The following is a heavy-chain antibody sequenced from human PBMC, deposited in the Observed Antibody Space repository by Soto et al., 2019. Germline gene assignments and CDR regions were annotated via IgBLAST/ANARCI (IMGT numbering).Heavy chain of an antibody. CDR3: ARGRTRYSRRPYDY. J-gene: IGHJ4*02. CDR2: INHSGST. CDR1: GGSFSGYY. D-gene: IGHD6-13*01. V-gene: IGHV4-34*01. Sequence: QVQLQQWGAGLLKPSETLSLTCAVYGGSFSGYYWSWIRQPPGKGLEWSGEINHSGSTNYNPSLKRRVTISVDTSKNQFSLQLSSVTAADTAVYYCARGRTRYSRRPYDYWGQGSLVTVSS.